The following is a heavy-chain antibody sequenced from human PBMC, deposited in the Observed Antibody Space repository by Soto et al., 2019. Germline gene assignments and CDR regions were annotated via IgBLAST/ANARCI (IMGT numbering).Heavy chain of an antibody. CDR3: ARVRRSMARGVIPFGRDWYFDL. CDR2: IDYSGST. D-gene: IGHD3-10*01. Sequence: QVQLQESGPGLVKPSQTLSLICTVSGGSISSGGNYWTWIRQHPGKGLEWIGDIDYSGSTYYNPSIKSRVTISVDTSKNQFSLRLNSVTAADTAVYYCARVRRSMARGVIPFGRDWYFDLWGRGTLVTVSS. V-gene: IGHV4-31*03. CDR1: GGSISSGGNY. J-gene: IGHJ2*01.